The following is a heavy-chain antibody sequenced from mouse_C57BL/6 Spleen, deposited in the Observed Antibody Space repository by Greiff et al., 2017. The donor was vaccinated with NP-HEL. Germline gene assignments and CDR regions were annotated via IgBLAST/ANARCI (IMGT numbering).Heavy chain of an antibody. Sequence: VQLQQSGAELVKPGASVKISCKASGYAFSSYWMNWVKQRPGKGLEWIGQIYPGDGDTNYNGKFKGKATLTADKSSSTAYMQLSSLTSEDSAVYFCARGVGYDPYWYFDVWGTGTTVTVSS. CDR3: ARGVGYDPYWYFDV. V-gene: IGHV1-80*01. J-gene: IGHJ1*03. CDR1: GYAFSSYW. D-gene: IGHD2-3*01. CDR2: IYPGDGDT.